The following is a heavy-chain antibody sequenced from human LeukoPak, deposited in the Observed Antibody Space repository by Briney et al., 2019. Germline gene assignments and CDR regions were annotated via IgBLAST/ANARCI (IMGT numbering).Heavy chain of an antibody. CDR2: ISGSGGTT. Sequence: PGGSLRLSCAASGFTFSTYAMHWVRQAPGKGLEWVSVISGSGGTTYYADSVKGRFTISRDSSKNTLYLQMNSLRAEDTAVYYCAKVSGGGLYYDGMDVWAKGPRSPSP. CDR3: AKVSGGGLYYDGMDV. V-gene: IGHV3-23*01. J-gene: IGHJ6*02. D-gene: IGHD1-14*01. CDR1: GFTFSTYA.